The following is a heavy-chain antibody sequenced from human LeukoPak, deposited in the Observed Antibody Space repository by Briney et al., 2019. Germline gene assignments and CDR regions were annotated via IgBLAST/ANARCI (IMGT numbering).Heavy chain of an antibody. CDR2: IPYDGSNK. CDR1: GFTFSSYA. J-gene: IGHJ4*02. D-gene: IGHD1-26*01. V-gene: IGHV3-30-3*01. Sequence: GGSLRLSCAASGFTFSSYAMHWVRQAPGKGLEWVAVIPYDGSNKYYADSVKGRFTISRDNSKNTLYLQMNSLRAEDTAVYYCARDSSGSYYWGTTFDYWGQGTLVTVSS. CDR3: ARDSSGSYYWGTTFDY.